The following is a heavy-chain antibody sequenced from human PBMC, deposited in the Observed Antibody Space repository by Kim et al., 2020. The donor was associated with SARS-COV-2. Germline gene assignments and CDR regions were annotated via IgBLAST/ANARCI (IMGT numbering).Heavy chain of an antibody. Sequence: RPFYNPSLKSRVTISVDTSKNQFSLKLSSVTAADTAVYYCARFITNYFDYWGQGTLVTVSS. V-gene: IGHV4-30-2*05. D-gene: IGHD3-22*01. J-gene: IGHJ4*02. CDR3: ARFITNYFDY. CDR2: RP.